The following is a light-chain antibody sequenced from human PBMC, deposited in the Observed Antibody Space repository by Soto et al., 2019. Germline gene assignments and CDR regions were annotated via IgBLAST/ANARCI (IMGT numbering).Light chain of an antibody. Sequence: DIQMTQSPSSVSASVGDRVTITCRASQSISSWLAWYQQKPGRAPKLLIYAASSLQTGVPSRFSGSGSGTDFTLTISSLQPEDFASYYCQQANSFPYTFGQGTKLEIK. CDR3: QQANSFPYT. CDR2: AAS. CDR1: QSISSW. J-gene: IGKJ2*01. V-gene: IGKV1-12*01.